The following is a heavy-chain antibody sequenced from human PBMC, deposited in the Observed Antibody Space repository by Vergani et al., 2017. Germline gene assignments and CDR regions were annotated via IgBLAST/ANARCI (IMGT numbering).Heavy chain of an antibody. Sequence: QVQLVESGGGVVQPGGSLRLSCGASGFTFSNYGMHWVRQAPGRGLEWVTFIRYDGSNTYYADSVKGRFTISRDNAKNSLYLDMSSLRAEDTAVYCCVRDVRVARAWGKGTLGAVSS. CDR2: IRYDGSNT. CDR3: VRDVRVARA. V-gene: IGHV3-30*02. J-gene: IGHJ3*01. CDR1: GFTFSNYG.